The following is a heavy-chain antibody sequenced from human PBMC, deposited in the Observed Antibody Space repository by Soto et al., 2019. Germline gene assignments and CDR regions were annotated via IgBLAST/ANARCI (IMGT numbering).Heavy chain of an antibody. V-gene: IGHV1-18*01. CDR1: GYTFTSYG. CDR3: XXXXXXXXY. CDR2: ISAYNGNT. J-gene: IGHJ4*02. Sequence: QVQLVQSGAEVKKPGASVKVSCKASGYTFTSYGISWVRQAPGQGLEWMGWISAYNGNTKYAQKLQGRVTMTTDTSTSTAYMELRXXXXXXXXXXXXXXXXXXXXYWGQGTLVTVSS.